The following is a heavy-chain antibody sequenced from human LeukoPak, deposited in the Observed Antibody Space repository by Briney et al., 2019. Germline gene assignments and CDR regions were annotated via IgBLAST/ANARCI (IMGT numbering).Heavy chain of an antibody. CDR1: GFTFSSYA. CDR3: AKSGDYYGSGSRPFDY. Sequence: PGGSLRLSCAASGFTFSSYAMSWVRQAPGKELEWVSVISGSGGTTYYADSVKGRFTISRDNSKNTLYLQMNSLRAEDTAVYYCAKSGDYYGSGSRPFDYWGQGTLVTVSS. CDR2: ISGSGGTT. D-gene: IGHD3-10*01. J-gene: IGHJ4*02. V-gene: IGHV3-23*01.